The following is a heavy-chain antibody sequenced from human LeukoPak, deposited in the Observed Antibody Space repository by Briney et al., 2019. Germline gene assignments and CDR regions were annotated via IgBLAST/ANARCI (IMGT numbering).Heavy chain of an antibody. CDR2: IYHSGST. V-gene: IGHV4-4*02. J-gene: IGHJ4*02. CDR3: ARGGAVAGFDY. D-gene: IGHD6-19*01. Sequence: SGTLSLTCAVSGGSISSSNWWSWVRQPPGKGLEWIGEIYHSGSTNYNPSLKSRVTISVDTSKNQFSLKLSSVTAADTAVYYCARGGAVAGFDYWGQGTLVTVSS. CDR1: GGSISSSNW.